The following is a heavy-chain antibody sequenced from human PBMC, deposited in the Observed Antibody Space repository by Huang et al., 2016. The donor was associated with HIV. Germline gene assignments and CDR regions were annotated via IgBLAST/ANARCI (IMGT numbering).Heavy chain of an antibody. V-gene: IGHV5-51*03. CDR1: GYSFSIYW. J-gene: IGHJ3*01. Sequence: EVQLVQSGAEVKKPGESLKISCTGSGYSFSIYWIAWVRQMPGKGQEWMGIIYPFESKNTYSPSFEGHGSISVDKSINTVYLHWSSLKASDTAIYYCAKGRRAFDVWGQGTWVTVSS. CDR2: IYPFESKN. CDR3: AKGRRAFDV.